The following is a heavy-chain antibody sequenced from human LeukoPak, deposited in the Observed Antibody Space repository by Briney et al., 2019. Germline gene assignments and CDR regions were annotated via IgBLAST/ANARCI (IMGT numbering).Heavy chain of an antibody. CDR3: ATVGNYYGSGSYYYWFDP. CDR1: GYSLAELS. Sequence: ASGKVSCKVSGYSLAELSIHWVRQAPGKGHEWMGGGNREDGETGYAQKFQGRVTMTEDTSTDTAHMALRSLRPEDTAVYYCATVGNYYGSGSYYYWFDPWGQGTLVTVSS. D-gene: IGHD3-10*01. J-gene: IGHJ5*02. CDR2: GNREDGET. V-gene: IGHV1-24*01.